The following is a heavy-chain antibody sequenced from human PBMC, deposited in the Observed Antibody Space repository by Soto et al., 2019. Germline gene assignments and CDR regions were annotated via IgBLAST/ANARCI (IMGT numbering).Heavy chain of an antibody. V-gene: IGHV3-21*06. CDR2: ISSTTNYI. Sequence: EVQLVEAGGGLVKPGGSLRLSCAASGFTFTRYSMNWVRQAPGKGLEWVSSISSTTNYIYYGYSMKGRFTISRDNAKNSLYLEMNSLRAEDTAVYYCARESEDLTSNFDYWGQGTLVTVSS. J-gene: IGHJ4*02. CDR1: GFTFTRYS. CDR3: ARESEDLTSNFDY.